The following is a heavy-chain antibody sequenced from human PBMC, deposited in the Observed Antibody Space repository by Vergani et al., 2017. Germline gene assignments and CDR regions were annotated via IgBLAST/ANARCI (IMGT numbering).Heavy chain of an antibody. CDR2: IYPADSDT. Sequence: EVELVQSGPEMRKPGESLKISFKCSEYSFVNYWIGWVRQMPGKGLEWMGIIYPADSDTRYRPSFQGQVTISADKSSSTAVLQCDSLKATDTALYYCARHTTYTDSWGQGTLVTVSS. CDR1: EYSFVNYW. J-gene: IGHJ4*02. V-gene: IGHV5-51*01. D-gene: IGHD1-1*01. CDR3: ARHTTYTDS.